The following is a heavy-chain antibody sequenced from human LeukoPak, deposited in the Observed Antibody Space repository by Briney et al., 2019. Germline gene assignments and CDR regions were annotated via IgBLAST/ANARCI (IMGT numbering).Heavy chain of an antibody. V-gene: IGHV3-53*01. Sequence: GGSLRLPCAASGFTVSSNYMSWVRQAPGKGLEWVSVIYSGGSTYYADSVKGRFTISRDNSKNTLYLQMNSLRAEDTAVYYCARVSYRAPLRYFDWLSPGGAFDIWGQGTMVTVSS. D-gene: IGHD3-9*01. CDR1: GFTVSSNY. CDR2: IYSGGST. J-gene: IGHJ3*02. CDR3: ARVSYRAPLRYFDWLSPGGAFDI.